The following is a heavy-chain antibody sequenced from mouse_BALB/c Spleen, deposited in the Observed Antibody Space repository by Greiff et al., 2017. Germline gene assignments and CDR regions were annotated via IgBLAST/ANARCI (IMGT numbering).Heavy chain of an antibody. J-gene: IGHJ4*01. V-gene: IGHV14-3*02. D-gene: IGHD2-1*01. Sequence: EVQLQQSGAELVKPGASVKLSCTASGFNIKDTYMHWVKQRPEQGLEWIGRIDPANGNTKYDPKFQGKATITADTSSNTAYLQLSSLTSEDTAVYDCALYGNYNAMDYWGQGTSVTVSS. CDR1: GFNIKDTY. CDR3: ALYGNYNAMDY. CDR2: IDPANGNT.